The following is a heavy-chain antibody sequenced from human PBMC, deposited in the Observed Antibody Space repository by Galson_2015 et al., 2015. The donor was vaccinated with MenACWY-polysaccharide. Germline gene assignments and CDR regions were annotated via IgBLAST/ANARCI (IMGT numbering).Heavy chain of an antibody. J-gene: IGHJ4*02. CDR2: IKQDGSEK. V-gene: IGHV3-7*04. D-gene: IGHD5-12*01. CDR1: GFTFSTYW. CDR3: ARGYSAYD. Sequence: SLRLSCAASGFTFSTYWMTWVRQAPGKGLEWVANIKQDGSEKYYVDSVRGRFTISRDNAKNTLYLQMNSLGAEDTALYYCARGYSAYDWGQGTLVTVSA.